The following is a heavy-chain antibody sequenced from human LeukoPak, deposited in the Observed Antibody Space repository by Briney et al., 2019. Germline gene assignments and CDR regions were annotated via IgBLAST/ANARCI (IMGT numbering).Heavy chain of an antibody. CDR1: GFTFTSYW. J-gene: IGHJ3*02. D-gene: IGHD2-15*01. CDR3: ARYPGWSSFDI. CDR2: INPDAGNT. Sequence: GGALRLSCGGYGFTFTSYWRGWVRQAPGKVVECEANINPDAGNTTYVDSVKGPFTISRDNPENSLYLQTSSLRTEDTALSYCARYPGWSSFDIWGQGKMVTVSS. V-gene: IGHV3-7*01.